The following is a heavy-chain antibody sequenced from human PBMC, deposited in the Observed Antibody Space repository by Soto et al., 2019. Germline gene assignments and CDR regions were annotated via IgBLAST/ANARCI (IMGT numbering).Heavy chain of an antibody. J-gene: IGHJ6*02. Sequence: PGGSLRLSCAASGFTFSSYGMHWVRQAPGKGLEWVAVISYDGSNKYYADSVKGRFTISRDNSKNTLYLQMNSLRAEDTAVYYCAKEIYPDAKYGPGMDVWGQGTTVTVSS. V-gene: IGHV3-30*18. CDR2: ISYDGSNK. D-gene: IGHD2-2*02. CDR3: AKEIYPDAKYGPGMDV. CDR1: GFTFSSYG.